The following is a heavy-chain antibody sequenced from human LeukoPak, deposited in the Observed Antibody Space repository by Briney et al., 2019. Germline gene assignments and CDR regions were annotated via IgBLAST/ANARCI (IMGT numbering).Heavy chain of an antibody. D-gene: IGHD2-2*01. J-gene: IGHJ4*02. CDR3: ARDYCSSTSCLFDY. V-gene: IGHV3-7*03. CDR1: GFTFSSYW. Sequence: QAGGSLRLSCAASGFTFSSYWMSWVRQAPGKGLEWVANIKQDGSEKYYVDSVKGRFTISRDNAKNSLYLQMNSLRAEDTAVYYCARDYCSSTSCLFDYWGQGTLVTVSS. CDR2: IKQDGSEK.